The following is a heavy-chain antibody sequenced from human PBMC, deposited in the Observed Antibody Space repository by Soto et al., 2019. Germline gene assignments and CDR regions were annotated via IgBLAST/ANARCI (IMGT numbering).Heavy chain of an antibody. D-gene: IGHD3-16*01. CDR3: ARVYDYIWGSYPRPHDAFDI. J-gene: IGHJ3*02. CDR2: IYYSGST. V-gene: IGHV4-39*01. CDR1: GGSISSSSYY. Sequence: SETLSLTCTVSGGSISSSSYYWGWIRQPPGKGLEWIGSIYYSGSTYYNPSLKSRVTISVDTPKNQFSLKLSSVTAADTAVYYCARVYDYIWGSYPRPHDAFDIWGQGTMVTVSS.